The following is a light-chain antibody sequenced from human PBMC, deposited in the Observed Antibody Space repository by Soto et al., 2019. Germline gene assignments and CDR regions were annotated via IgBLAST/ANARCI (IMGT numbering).Light chain of an antibody. CDR3: VLYMGSGISL. CDR2: NTD. CDR1: SGSVSTSYY. V-gene: IGLV8-61*01. Sequence: TVVTQEPSFSVSPGGTVTFTCGLSSGSVSTSYYPSWYQQTPGQAPRILIYNTDTRSSGVPDRFSGSILGNKAALTIAGAQADDEVDYYCVLYMGSGISLFGGGTKLTVL. J-gene: IGLJ2*01.